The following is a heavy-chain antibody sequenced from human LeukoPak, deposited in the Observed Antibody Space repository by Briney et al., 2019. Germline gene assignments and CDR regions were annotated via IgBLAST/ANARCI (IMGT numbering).Heavy chain of an antibody. D-gene: IGHD3-22*01. CDR1: GFTFSSYS. CDR2: ISSSTNTI. J-gene: IGHJ4*02. Sequence: PGGSLRLSCAASGFTFSSYSMNWVRQAPGKGLEWVSYISSSTNTIYYADSVKGRFTISRDNAKNSLYLLMNSLRAEDTAMYYCARDFIHRSGEANYWGQGTLVTVSS. CDR3: ARDFIHRSGEANY. V-gene: IGHV3-48*01.